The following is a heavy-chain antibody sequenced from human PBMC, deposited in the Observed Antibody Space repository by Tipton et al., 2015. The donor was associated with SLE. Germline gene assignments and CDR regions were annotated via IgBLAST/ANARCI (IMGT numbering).Heavy chain of an antibody. CDR2: ITRSGSFI. D-gene: IGHD6-13*01. Sequence: SLRLSCVASGFTFAGYSMNWVRQAPGKGLEWVSSITRSGSFIYYGDSVKGRFTISRDNAKNSLYLQMNSLRAEDTAVYYCARRYSSSWYGDDAFDIWGQGTMVTVSS. V-gene: IGHV3-21*01. CDR3: ARRYSSSWYGDDAFDI. CDR1: GFTFAGYS. J-gene: IGHJ3*02.